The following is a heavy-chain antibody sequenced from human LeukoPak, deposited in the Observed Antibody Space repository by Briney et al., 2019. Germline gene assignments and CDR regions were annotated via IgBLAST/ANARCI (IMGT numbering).Heavy chain of an antibody. D-gene: IGHD3-22*01. CDR2: IYYSGST. CDR1: GGSISIYY. CDR3: ARDAWRGYYYDSSGYSPAFDI. Sequence: SETLSLTCTVSGGSISIYYWSWIRQPPGKGLEWIGYIYYSGSTNYNPSLKSRVTISVATSKNQFSLKLSSVTAADTAVYYCARDAWRGYYYDSSGYSPAFDIWGQGTMVTVSS. V-gene: IGHV4-59*01. J-gene: IGHJ3*02.